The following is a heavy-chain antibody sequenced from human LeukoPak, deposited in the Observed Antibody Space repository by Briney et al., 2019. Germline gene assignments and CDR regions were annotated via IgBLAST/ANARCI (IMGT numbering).Heavy chain of an antibody. CDR2: ISTSTTTI. J-gene: IGHJ4*02. Sequence: GGSLRLSCIASGFSFGDYAMSWVRQAPGKGLEWISYISTSTTTIYYANSVKGRFTISRDNAKKSLYLQMNSLRAEDTAIYYCATYRQVLLPFESWGQGTLVTVSS. CDR1: GFSFGDYA. V-gene: IGHV3-48*01. CDR3: ATYRQVLLPFES. D-gene: IGHD2-8*02.